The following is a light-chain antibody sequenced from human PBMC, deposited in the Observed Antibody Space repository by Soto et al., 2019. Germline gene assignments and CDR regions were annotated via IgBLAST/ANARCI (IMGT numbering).Light chain of an antibody. CDR3: QQYSIWRT. Sequence: IVLTHSPGTLSLSPWERATLSCRASQSVQSNLAWYQQKPGQAPRLLIYGASTRATGIPARFSGSGSGTEFTLTISSLQSEDFAVYYCQQYSIWRTFGQGTKVDIK. V-gene: IGKV3-15*01. CDR2: GAS. J-gene: IGKJ1*01. CDR1: QSVQSN.